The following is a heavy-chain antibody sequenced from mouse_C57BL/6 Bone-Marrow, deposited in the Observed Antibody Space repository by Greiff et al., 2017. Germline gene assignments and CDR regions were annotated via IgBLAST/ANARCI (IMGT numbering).Heavy chain of an antibody. Sequence: VQLQQSGAELVRPGASVKLSCTASGFNIKDYYMHWVKQRPEQGLEWIGRIDPEDGDTAYAPKFQGKATMTADTSSNTAYLQLSSLTSEDTAVYYCTPITTVVARYWYFDVWGTGTTVTVSS. J-gene: IGHJ1*03. V-gene: IGHV14-1*01. CDR2: IDPEDGDT. D-gene: IGHD1-1*01. CDR3: TPITTVVARYWYFDV. CDR1: GFNIKDYY.